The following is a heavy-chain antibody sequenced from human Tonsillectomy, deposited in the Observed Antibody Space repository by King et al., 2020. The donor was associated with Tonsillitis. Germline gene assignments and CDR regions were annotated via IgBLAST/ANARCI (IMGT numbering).Heavy chain of an antibody. D-gene: IGHD2-15*01. Sequence: QLVQSGAEVKKPGASVKVSCKASGYTFTVYGISWVRQAPGQGLEWMVWISAYNGYTNYAQKLQGRVTMTTDTSTSTAYMELRSLRSDDTAVYYCATIPDAGCSRFFGYGGQGTLVSVSS. V-gene: IGHV1-18*04. CDR2: ISAYNGYT. CDR1: GYTFTVYG. CDR3: ATIPDAGCSRFFGY. J-gene: IGHJ4*02.